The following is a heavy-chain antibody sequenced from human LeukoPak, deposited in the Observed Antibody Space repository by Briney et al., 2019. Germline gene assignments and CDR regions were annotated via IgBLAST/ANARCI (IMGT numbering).Heavy chain of an antibody. J-gene: IGHJ4*02. Sequence: GGSLRLSCAASGFTVSSNEMSWVRQAPGKGLEWVSSISGGSTYYADSRKGRFTISRDNSKNTLYLQMNSLRAEDTAVYYCTTGGRKRCSGISCYPGDYWGQGTLVTVSS. CDR1: GFTVSSNE. CDR3: TTGGRKRCSGISCYPGDY. V-gene: IGHV3-38-3*01. D-gene: IGHD2-15*01. CDR2: ISGGST.